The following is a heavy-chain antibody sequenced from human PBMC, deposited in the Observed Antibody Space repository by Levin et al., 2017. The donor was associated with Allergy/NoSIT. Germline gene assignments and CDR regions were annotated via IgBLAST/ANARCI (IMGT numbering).Heavy chain of an antibody. CDR2: ISQSGIT. J-gene: IGHJ4*02. D-gene: IGHD2-21*01. Sequence: TGGSLRLSCTVSGGSITSSDWWGWLRQPPGKGLEWIGEISQSGITNYNPSLKSRVSISLDKSKNQFSLNLSSVTAADTAMYYCARGGDHTWGYWGQGTLVIVSS. V-gene: IGHV4-4*02. CDR1: GGSITSSDW. CDR3: ARGGDHTWGY.